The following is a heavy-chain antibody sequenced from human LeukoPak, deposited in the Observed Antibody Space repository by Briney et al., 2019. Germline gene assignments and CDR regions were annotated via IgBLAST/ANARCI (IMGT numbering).Heavy chain of an antibody. J-gene: IGHJ4*02. CDR1: GGSISSYY. D-gene: IGHD3-16*02. V-gene: IGHV4-59*01. CDR2: IYYSGST. Sequence: SETLSLTCTVSGGSISSYYWSWIRQPPGKGLEWIGYIYYSGSTNYNPSLKGRVTISVDTSKNQFSLKLSSVTAADTAVYYCARVPDMITFGGVIVTHFDYWGQGTLVTVSS. CDR3: ARVPDMITFGGVIVTHFDY.